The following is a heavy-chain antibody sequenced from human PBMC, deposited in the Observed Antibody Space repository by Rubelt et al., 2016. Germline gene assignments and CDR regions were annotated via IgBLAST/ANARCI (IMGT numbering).Heavy chain of an antibody. V-gene: IGHV4-34*01. CDR3: ARGYRTSRPPII. D-gene: IGHD1-1*01. CDR2: INHSGST. Sequence: QVQLQQWGAGLLKPSETLSLTCAVYGGSFSGYYWSWIRQPPGKGLEWIGEINHSGSTNYNPSPKSRGTISVDTSKNQLSLKLSSVTAADTAVYYCARGYRTSRPPIIWGQGTLVTVSS. J-gene: IGHJ4*02. CDR1: GGSFSGYY.